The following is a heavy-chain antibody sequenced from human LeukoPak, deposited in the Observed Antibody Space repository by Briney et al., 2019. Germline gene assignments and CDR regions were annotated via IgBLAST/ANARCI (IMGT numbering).Heavy chain of an antibody. D-gene: IGHD1-1*01. Sequence: GGSLRLSCAASGFTFSSYAMHWVRQAPGKGLEYVSAISSNGGSTYYANSVKGRFTISRDNSKNTLYLQMGSLRAEDTAVYYCARVVGWNGYFDYWGQGTLVTVPS. J-gene: IGHJ4*02. V-gene: IGHV3-64*01. CDR3: ARVVGWNGYFDY. CDR2: ISSNGGST. CDR1: GFTFSSYA.